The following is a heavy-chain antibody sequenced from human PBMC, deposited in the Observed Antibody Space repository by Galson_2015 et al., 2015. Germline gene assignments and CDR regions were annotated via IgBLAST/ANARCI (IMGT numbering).Heavy chain of an antibody. V-gene: IGHV4-59*08. CDR3: ARQDQYYNFWSGYSRYYYYMDV. Sequence: ETLSLTCTVSGGSISSYYWSWIRQPPGKGLEWIGYIYDTGSTNYNPSLKSRVTISVDTSKNQFSLKLSSVTAADTGVYYCARQDQYYNFWSGYSRYYYYMDVWGKGTTVTVSS. J-gene: IGHJ6*03. CDR1: GGSISSYY. CDR2: IYDTGST. D-gene: IGHD3-3*01.